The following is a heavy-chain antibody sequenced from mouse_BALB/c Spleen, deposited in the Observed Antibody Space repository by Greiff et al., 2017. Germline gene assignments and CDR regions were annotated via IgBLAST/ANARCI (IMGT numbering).Heavy chain of an antibody. V-gene: IGHV8-12*01. CDR1: GFSLSTSGMG. CDR3: AREITTGSHYYAMDY. D-gene: IGHD2-4*01. CDR2: IYWDDDK. Sequence: QVTLKVSGPGILQPSQTLSLTCSFSGFSLSTSGMGVSWIRQPSGKGLEWLAHIYWDDDKRYNPSLKSRLTISKDTSRNQVFLKITSVDTADTATYYCAREITTGSHYYAMDYWGQGTSVTVSS. J-gene: IGHJ4*01.